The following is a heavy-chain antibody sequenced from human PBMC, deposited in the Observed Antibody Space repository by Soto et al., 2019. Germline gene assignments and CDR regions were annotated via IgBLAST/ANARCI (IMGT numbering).Heavy chain of an antibody. CDR2: INSNGRSI. D-gene: IGHD6-13*01. Sequence: EVQLVESGGGLVQPGGSLRLSCAASGFTLTNYWMHWVRQAPGKGLVWVSRINSNGRSITYADSVKGRFTISRDNVTNTLYLQMNSLRAEDTAVYYCARGGAARAYYYYGMDVWGQGTTVTVSS. V-gene: IGHV3-74*01. CDR1: GFTLTNYW. J-gene: IGHJ6*02. CDR3: ARGGAARAYYYYGMDV.